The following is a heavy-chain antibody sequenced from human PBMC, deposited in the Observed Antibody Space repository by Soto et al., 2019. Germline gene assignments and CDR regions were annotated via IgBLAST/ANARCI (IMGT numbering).Heavy chain of an antibody. J-gene: IGHJ4*02. CDR2: FFDSGTT. V-gene: IGHV4-61*01. CDR3: ASGSGPYFDY. CDR1: GGSVSSGNYY. Sequence: PSETLSLICTVSGGSVSSGNYYWSWIRQTPGKGLEWIGLFFDSGTTNYNPSLKSRVTISVDTSKNQFSLKLGSVTAADTAVYYCASGSGPYFDYWGQGTLVTVSS. D-gene: IGHD3-10*01.